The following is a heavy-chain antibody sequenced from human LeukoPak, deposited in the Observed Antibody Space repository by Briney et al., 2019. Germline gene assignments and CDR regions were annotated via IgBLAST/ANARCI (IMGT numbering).Heavy chain of an antibody. V-gene: IGHV4-34*01. CDR2: INHSGST. CDR1: GGSFSGYY. CDR3: ARLNYYDSSGYYNSKKYYFDY. Sequence: SETLSLTCAVYGGSFSGYYWSWIRQPPGKGLEWIGEINHSGSTNYNPSLNSRVTISVDTSKNQFSLKLSSVTAADTAVYYCARLNYYDSSGYYNSKKYYFDYWGQGTLVTVSS. J-gene: IGHJ4*02. D-gene: IGHD3-22*01.